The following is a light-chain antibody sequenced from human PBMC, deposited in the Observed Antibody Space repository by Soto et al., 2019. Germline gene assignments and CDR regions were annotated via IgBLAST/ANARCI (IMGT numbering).Light chain of an antibody. Sequence: EIVMTQSPANLSVSPGERATLSCRASQSVSSNLAWYQQKPGQGPRLLIYGASTRATSIPARFSGSGSGTDFTLTIKGLQSEDFAVYYCQQYNKWPPYTFGQGTKLEIK. CDR1: QSVSSN. J-gene: IGKJ2*01. CDR3: QQYNKWPPYT. V-gene: IGKV3-15*01. CDR2: GAS.